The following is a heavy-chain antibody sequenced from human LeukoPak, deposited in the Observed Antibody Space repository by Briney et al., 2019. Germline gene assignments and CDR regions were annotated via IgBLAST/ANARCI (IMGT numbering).Heavy chain of an antibody. CDR3: GGDGTSTDDY. V-gene: IGHV1-18*01. CDR2: ISGNNDNP. J-gene: IGHJ4*02. D-gene: IGHD2-2*01. Sequence: ASVKVSCKASGYTFSNFGISWVRQAPGQGLEWMGWISGNNDNPNYGQKFQGRLTVTTDSSTSTAYMELRNLRSDDTAVYYCGGDGTSTDDYWGQGTLVTVSS. CDR1: GYTFSNFG.